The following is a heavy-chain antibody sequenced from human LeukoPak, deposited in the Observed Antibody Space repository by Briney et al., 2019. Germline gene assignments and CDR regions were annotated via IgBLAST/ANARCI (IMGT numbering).Heavy chain of an antibody. Sequence: SETLSLTCTVSGGYISSSSYYWGWIRQPRGKGLEYIGSIYYSGSTYYRPSLKSRVTISVDTSKNQFSLNLNSVTAADTAVYYCATQVGAARTYFDYWGQGTLVTVSS. D-gene: IGHD6-6*01. V-gene: IGHV4-39*01. J-gene: IGHJ4*02. CDR3: ATQVGAARTYFDY. CDR2: IYYSGST. CDR1: GGYISSSSYY.